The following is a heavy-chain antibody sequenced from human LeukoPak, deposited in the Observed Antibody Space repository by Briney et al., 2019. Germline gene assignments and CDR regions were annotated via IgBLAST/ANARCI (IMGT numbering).Heavy chain of an antibody. CDR3: ARHSGRLYHFDY. D-gene: IGHD2-21*01. V-gene: IGHV4-4*09. CDR2: IYTSGST. J-gene: IGHJ4*02. CDR1: GGSISSYY. Sequence: PSETLSLTCTVSGGSISSYYWSWIRQPPGKGLEWIGYIYTSGSTNYNPSLKSRVTISVDTSKNQFSLKLSSVTAADTAVYYCARHSGRLYHFDYWGQGTLVTVSS.